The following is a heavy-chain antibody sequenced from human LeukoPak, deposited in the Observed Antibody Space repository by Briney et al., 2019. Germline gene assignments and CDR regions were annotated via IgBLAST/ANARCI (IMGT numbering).Heavy chain of an antibody. CDR2: IIPIFGTA. Sequence: RRASVKVSCKASGYTFTSYDINWVRQATGQGLEWMGGIIPIFGTANYAQKFQGRVTITADKSTSTAYMELSSLRSEDTAVYYCASPPGGGDYDYYYYYMDVWGKGTTVTVSS. J-gene: IGHJ6*03. V-gene: IGHV1-69*06. D-gene: IGHD4-17*01. CDR3: ASPPGGGDYDYYYYYMDV. CDR1: GYTFTSYD.